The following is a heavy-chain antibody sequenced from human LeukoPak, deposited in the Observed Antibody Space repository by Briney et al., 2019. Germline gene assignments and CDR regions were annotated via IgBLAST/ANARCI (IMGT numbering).Heavy chain of an antibody. J-gene: IGHJ5*02. CDR1: GYTFTSYA. D-gene: IGHD4-17*01. CDR2: INAGNGNT. V-gene: IGHV1-3*01. Sequence: ASVKVSCKASGYTFTSYAMHWVRQAPGQRLEWMGWINAGNGNTKYSQKFQGRVTMTTDTSTSTAYMELRSLRSDDTAVYYCARDRGDYGVSWFDPWGQGTLVTVSS. CDR3: ARDRGDYGVSWFDP.